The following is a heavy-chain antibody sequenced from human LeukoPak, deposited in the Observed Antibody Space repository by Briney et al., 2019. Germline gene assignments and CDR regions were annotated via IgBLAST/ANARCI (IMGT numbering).Heavy chain of an antibody. D-gene: IGHD3-9*01. Sequence: ASVKVSCKASGYTFTGYYIHWVRQARGQGLEWMGWINPNSGGTNYAQKFQGRVTMTRDTSISTAYMELSRLRSDDTAVYYCARGGGYFDWLLFWYWGQGTLVTVSS. CDR1: GYTFTGYY. CDR2: INPNSGGT. J-gene: IGHJ4*02. V-gene: IGHV1-2*02. CDR3: ARGGGYFDWLLFWY.